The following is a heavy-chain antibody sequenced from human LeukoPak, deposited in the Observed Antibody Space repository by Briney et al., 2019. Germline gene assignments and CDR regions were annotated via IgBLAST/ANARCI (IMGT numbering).Heavy chain of an antibody. V-gene: IGHV3-48*01. Sequence: GGSLRLSCAASGFTFSSYSMNWVRQAPGKGPEWVSYISSSSSTIYYADSVKGRFTISRDNAKNSLYLQMNSLRAEDTAVYYCARDRDPRYWGQGTLVTVSS. J-gene: IGHJ4*02. CDR2: ISSSSSTI. CDR1: GFTFSSYS. CDR3: ARDRDPRY. D-gene: IGHD3-10*01.